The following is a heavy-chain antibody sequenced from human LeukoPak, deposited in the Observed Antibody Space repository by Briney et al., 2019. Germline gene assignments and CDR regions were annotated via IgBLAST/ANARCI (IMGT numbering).Heavy chain of an antibody. CDR1: GGSFSGYY. CDR2: INHSGST. D-gene: IGHD1-26*01. CDR3: ASASRSSYGLDI. V-gene: IGHV4-34*01. Sequence: SETLSLTCAVYGGSFSGYYWSWIRQPPGKGLEWIGEINHSGSTNYNPSLQSRVTMSLDTSKHQFSLKLASVTAADTAVYYCASASRSSYGLDIRGQGTTVTVSS. J-gene: IGHJ6*02.